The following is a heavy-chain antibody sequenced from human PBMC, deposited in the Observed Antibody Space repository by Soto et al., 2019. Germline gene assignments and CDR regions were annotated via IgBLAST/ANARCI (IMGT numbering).Heavy chain of an antibody. J-gene: IGHJ4*02. CDR3: AGSSGGITFGGVIVPFDY. D-gene: IGHD3-16*02. CDR1: GGSISSGDYY. V-gene: IGHV4-30-4*01. CDR2: IYYSGST. Sequence: PSETLSLTCTVSGGSISSGDYYWSWIRQPPGKGLEWIGYIYYSGSTYYNPSLKSRVTISVDTSKNQFSLKLSSVTAADTAVYYCAGSSGGITFGGVIVPFDYWGQGTLVTVSS.